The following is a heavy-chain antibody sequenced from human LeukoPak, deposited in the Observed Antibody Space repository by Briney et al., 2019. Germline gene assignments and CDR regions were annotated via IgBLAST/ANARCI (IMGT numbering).Heavy chain of an antibody. CDR1: GYTFTRYY. J-gene: IGHJ4*02. V-gene: IGHV1-46*01. CDR3: AREEEGGTFDY. Sequence: EASVKVSCKASGYTFTRYYMHWVRQAPGQGLEWMGIIKPSGGSTRYAQKFQGRVTMTWDTSTSTVYMELSSLRSEGTAVYYCAREEEGGTFDYWGQGTLVTVSS. D-gene: IGHD3-16*01. CDR2: IKPSGGST.